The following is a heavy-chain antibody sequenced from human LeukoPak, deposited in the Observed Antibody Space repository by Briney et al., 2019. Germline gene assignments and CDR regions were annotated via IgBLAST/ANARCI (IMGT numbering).Heavy chain of an antibody. CDR1: GFIFDDYN. D-gene: IGHD1-26*01. CDR2: ITSNSDYT. Sequence: PGGSLRLSCVASGFIFDDYNMTWVRQAPGEGLEWVSSITSNSDYTYYADSVKGRFTIFRDNSRNSVFLQMNSLRDDDSAVYYCAKNRGRQATPSEFDYWGQGALVTVSS. CDR3: AKNRGRQATPSEFDY. J-gene: IGHJ4*02. V-gene: IGHV3-21*06.